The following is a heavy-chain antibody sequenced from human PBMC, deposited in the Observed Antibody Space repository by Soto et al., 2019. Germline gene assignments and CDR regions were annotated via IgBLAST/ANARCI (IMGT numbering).Heavy chain of an antibody. Sequence: GGSLRLSCAASGFTFSSYAMSWVRQAPGKGLEWVSAISGSGGSTYYADSVKGRFTISRDNSKNTLYLQMNSLRAEDTAVYYCVGYSMVRGVPITFYYYYGMDVWGQGTTVTVSS. CDR1: GFTFSSYA. CDR3: VGYSMVRGVPITFYYYYGMDV. J-gene: IGHJ6*02. D-gene: IGHD3-10*01. CDR2: ISGSGGST. V-gene: IGHV3-23*01.